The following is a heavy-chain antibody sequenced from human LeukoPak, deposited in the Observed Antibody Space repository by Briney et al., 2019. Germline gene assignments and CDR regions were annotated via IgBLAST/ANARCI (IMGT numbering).Heavy chain of an antibody. V-gene: IGHV3-74*01. CDR1: GFTFSTYW. CDR2: INSDGSIT. Sequence: HPGGSLRLSCAASGFTFSTYWMHWVCHAPGKGLVWVSRINSDGSITNYADAVKGRFTISRDNAKNTLYLQMNSLRAEDTAVYYCARVSDFGVVIYAFDIWGQGTMVTVSS. J-gene: IGHJ3*02. CDR3: ARVSDFGVVIYAFDI. D-gene: IGHD3-3*02.